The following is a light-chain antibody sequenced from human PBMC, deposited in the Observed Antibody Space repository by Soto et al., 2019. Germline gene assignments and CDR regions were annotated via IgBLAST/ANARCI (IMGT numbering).Light chain of an antibody. Sequence: EIALTQSPGTLSLSPGERATLSCRASQSVTANYLAWYQQKPGQAPRLLIYAASIGATGIPDRFSGSGSGTDFTLTISRLEPEDVAVYYCLQYGVPLWTVGQGTKVEIK. J-gene: IGKJ1*01. CDR2: AAS. V-gene: IGKV3-20*01. CDR3: LQYGVPLWT. CDR1: QSVTANY.